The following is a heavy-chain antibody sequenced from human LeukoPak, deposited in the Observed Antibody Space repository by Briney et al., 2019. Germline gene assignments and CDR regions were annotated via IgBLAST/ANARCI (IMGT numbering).Heavy chain of an antibody. J-gene: IGHJ6*02. CDR2: ICSGGST. CDR3: ASPTASTDYYYYYGMDV. Sequence: GGSLRLSCAASGFTVSSNYMSWVRQAPGKGLEWVSVICSGGSTYYADSVKGRFTISRDNSKNTLYLQMNSLRAEDTAVYYCASPTASTDYYYYYGMDVWGQGTTVTVSS. V-gene: IGHV3-66*01. CDR1: GFTVSSNY.